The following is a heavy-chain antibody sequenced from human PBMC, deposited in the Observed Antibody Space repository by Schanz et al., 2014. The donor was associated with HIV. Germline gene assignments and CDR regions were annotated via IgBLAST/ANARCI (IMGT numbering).Heavy chain of an antibody. CDR3: AKDRITGTTGVPYYYYGMDV. Sequence: VQLVESGGGLVKPGGSLRLSCAASGFTFSSYAMYWVRQAPGKGLEWVAVISYDGSNKYYADSVKGRFTISRDNSKNTLYLQMNSLRAEDTAVYYCAKDRITGTTGVPYYYYGMDVWGQGTTVTVSS. J-gene: IGHJ6*02. CDR1: GFTFSSYA. V-gene: IGHV3-30*04. CDR2: ISYDGSNK. D-gene: IGHD1-7*01.